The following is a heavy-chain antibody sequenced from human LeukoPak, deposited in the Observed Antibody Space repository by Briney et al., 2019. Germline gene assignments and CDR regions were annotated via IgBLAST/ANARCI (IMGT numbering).Heavy chain of an antibody. V-gene: IGHV3-48*03. Sequence: GSLRLSCAASGFTFSSYEMNWVRQAPGKGLEWVSYISSSGSTIYYADSVKGRFTISRDNAKNSLYLQMNSLRAEDTAVYYCARSYGSGSYGMDVWGKGTTVTVSS. CDR2: ISSSGSTI. CDR1: GFTFSSYE. J-gene: IGHJ6*04. CDR3: ARSYGSGSYGMDV. D-gene: IGHD3-10*01.